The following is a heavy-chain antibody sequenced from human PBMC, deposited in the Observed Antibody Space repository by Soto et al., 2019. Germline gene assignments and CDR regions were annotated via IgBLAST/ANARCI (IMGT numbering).Heavy chain of an antibody. CDR1: GYTFTNNA. Sequence: QVQLVQSGAEVKKPGASVKVSCKASGYTFTNNAIHWVRQAPGQRLEWLGWLNAGNSNREYSQKFQGRILMTKDTSASTAYLELSSLRSEDTAVYYCARGYDFVWGSYRSDAFDIWGQGTMVTVSS. D-gene: IGHD3-16*02. V-gene: IGHV1-3*01. CDR2: LNAGNSNR. J-gene: IGHJ3*02. CDR3: ARGYDFVWGSYRSDAFDI.